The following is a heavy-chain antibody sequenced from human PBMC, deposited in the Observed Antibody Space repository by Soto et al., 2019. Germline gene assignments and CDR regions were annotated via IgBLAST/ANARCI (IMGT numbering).Heavy chain of an antibody. CDR2: INPNSGGT. CDR3: ARDRSRIAVAGYYYYYGMDV. V-gene: IGHV1-2*04. Sequence: GASVKVSCKASGYTFTGYYMHSVRQAPGQGLEWMGWINPNSGGTNYAQKFQGWVTMTRDTSISTAYMELSRLRSDDTAVYYCARDRSRIAVAGYYYYYGMDVWGQGTTVTVSS. CDR1: GYTFTGYY. D-gene: IGHD6-19*01. J-gene: IGHJ6*02.